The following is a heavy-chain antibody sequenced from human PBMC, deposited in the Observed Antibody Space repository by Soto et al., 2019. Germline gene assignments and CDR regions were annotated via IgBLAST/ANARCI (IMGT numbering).Heavy chain of an antibody. J-gene: IGHJ3*02. V-gene: IGHV1-46*01. CDR3: ARRGMSKIGFDT. CDR2: FNPSGDAT. CDR1: GYIFSNYY. Sequence: QVQLVQSGAEVKKPGTSVKVSCKASGYIFSNYYMHWVRQAPGQGLEWMGVFNPSGDATHYAPSFQGRVSVTRDTSTSTVYMELSTLTSEDTAVYYCARRGMSKIGFDTWGQGTMVTVSS. D-gene: IGHD3-10*01.